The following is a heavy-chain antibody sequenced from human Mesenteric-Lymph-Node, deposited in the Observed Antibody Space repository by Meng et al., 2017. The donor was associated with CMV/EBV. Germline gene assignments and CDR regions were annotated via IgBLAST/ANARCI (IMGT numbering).Heavy chain of an antibody. CDR3: ARGDYSSSWYSPFDY. CDR1: GFTFSSYG. V-gene: IGHV3-30*02. Sequence: GGSLRLSCAASGFTFSSYGMHWVRQAPGKGLEWVAFIRYDGSNKYYADSVKGRFTISRDNSKNTLYLLMNGLRAEDTAVYYCARGDYSSSWYSPFDYWGQGTLVTVSS. J-gene: IGHJ4*02. D-gene: IGHD6-13*01. CDR2: IRYDGSNK.